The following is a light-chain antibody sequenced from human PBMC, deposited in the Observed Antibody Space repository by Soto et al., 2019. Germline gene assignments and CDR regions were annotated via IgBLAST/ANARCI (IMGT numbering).Light chain of an antibody. Sequence: QSVLTQPASVSGSPGQSVTISCTGTTSDVGSYNYVSWYQQHPGKVPKLMIYEVTNRPSGVSNRFSGSKSSNTASLTFSGLEAEDEDDYCSCYYTSSTWVFGTGTKLTVL. CDR1: TSDVGSYNY. CDR2: EVT. J-gene: IGLJ3*02. V-gene: IGLV2-14*01. CDR3: CYYTSSTWV.